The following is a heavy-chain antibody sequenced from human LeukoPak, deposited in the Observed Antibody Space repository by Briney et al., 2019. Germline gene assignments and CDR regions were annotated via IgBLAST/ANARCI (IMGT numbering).Heavy chain of an antibody. CDR2: INPNSGGT. CDR1: GYTFTGYY. J-gene: IGHJ4*02. D-gene: IGHD3-22*01. CDR3: ARSILSNYYDSSGYSLTEFDY. Sequence: ASVKVSCKASGYTFTGYYMHWVRQAPGQGLEWMGWINPNSGGTNYAQKFQGRVTMTRDTSISTAYMELSRLRSDDTAVYYCARSILSNYYDSSGYSLTEFDYWGQETLVTVSS. V-gene: IGHV1-2*02.